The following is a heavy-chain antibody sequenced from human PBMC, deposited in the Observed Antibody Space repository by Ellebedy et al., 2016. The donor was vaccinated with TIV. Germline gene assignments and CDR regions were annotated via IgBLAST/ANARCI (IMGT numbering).Heavy chain of an antibody. Sequence: AASVKVSCKSSGYTFIDYGISWVRQAPGQGLDWMGWVSAYSGNTNYAQNLQGRVTMTTDTSTDTAYLELRSLRSDDPAVYYCARYSGSVTYYRNGMDVWGQGTTVTVSS. V-gene: IGHV1-18*01. D-gene: IGHD3-10*01. CDR3: ARYSGSVTYYRNGMDV. CDR2: VSAYSGNT. CDR1: GYTFIDYG. J-gene: IGHJ6*02.